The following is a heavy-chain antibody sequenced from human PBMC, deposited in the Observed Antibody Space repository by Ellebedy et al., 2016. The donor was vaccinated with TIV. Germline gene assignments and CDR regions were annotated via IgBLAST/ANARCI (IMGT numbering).Heavy chain of an antibody. J-gene: IGHJ6*02. CDR2: IYSGGRT. CDR3: ASAVDYYYGMDV. Sequence: PGGSLRLSCAASGFTFTNAWMNWVRQAPGKGLDWVSDIYSGGRTYYADSVKGRFTISRDNSKNTLYLHMNSLRVEDTAVYYGASAVDYYYGMDVWGQGTTVTVSS. CDR1: GFTFTNAW. V-gene: IGHV3-66*01.